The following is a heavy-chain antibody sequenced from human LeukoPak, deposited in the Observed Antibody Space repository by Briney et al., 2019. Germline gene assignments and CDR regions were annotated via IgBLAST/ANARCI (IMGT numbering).Heavy chain of an antibody. D-gene: IGHD6-19*01. Sequence: PGGSLRLSCAASGFKFSSYSMKWVRQAPGKGLEWVSFISSSSSYIYYADSVKGRFTISRDNAKNSLYLQMNSLRAEDTAVYYCARDEMGSGWYERPESNAFDIWGQGTMVTVSS. CDR2: ISSSSSYI. V-gene: IGHV3-21*01. J-gene: IGHJ3*02. CDR3: ARDEMGSGWYERPESNAFDI. CDR1: GFKFSSYS.